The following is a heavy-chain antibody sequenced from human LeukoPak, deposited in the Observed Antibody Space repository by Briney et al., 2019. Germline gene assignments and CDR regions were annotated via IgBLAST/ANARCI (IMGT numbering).Heavy chain of an antibody. D-gene: IGHD6-19*01. CDR3: ARLWFDWGSGWDAMDV. Sequence: GESLKISCKVSGYNFTTYGIGWVRQMTGKGLEWMGIIYPGDSETRYSPSFQGQVTISADKSISTAYLQWSSLKASDIAMYYCARLWFDWGSGWDAMDVWGQGTTVTVSS. CDR2: IYPGDSET. J-gene: IGHJ6*02. V-gene: IGHV5-51*01. CDR1: GYNFTTYG.